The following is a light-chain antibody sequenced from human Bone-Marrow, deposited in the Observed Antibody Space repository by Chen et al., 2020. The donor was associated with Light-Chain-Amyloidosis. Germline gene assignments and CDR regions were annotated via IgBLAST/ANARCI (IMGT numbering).Light chain of an antibody. CDR2: DDS. V-gene: IGLV3-21*02. CDR3: QVWDRSSDRPV. CDR1: NSGSTS. J-gene: IGLJ3*02. Sequence: SYVLTQPSSVSVAPGQTATIACGGNNSGSTSVHWYQQTPGQAPLLVVYDDSDRPSGIPERLSDSNSGNTATLPISRVEAGDEADYSCQVWDRSSDRPVFGGGTKLTVL.